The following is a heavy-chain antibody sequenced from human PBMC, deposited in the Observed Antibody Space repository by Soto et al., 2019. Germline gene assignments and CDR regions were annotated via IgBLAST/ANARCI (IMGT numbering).Heavy chain of an antibody. D-gene: IGHD2-8*01. J-gene: IGHJ5*02. CDR1: GGTFSSYA. Sequence: QVQLVQSGAEVKKPGSSVKVSCKASGGTFSSYAISWVRQAPGQGLEWMGGIIPIFGTANYAQKFQGRVTITADESTSTAYMELSSLRSEDTAVYYWARGPRDIVLMVYSHPFDPWGQGTLVTVSS. CDR2: IIPIFGTA. CDR3: ARGPRDIVLMVYSHPFDP. V-gene: IGHV1-69*01.